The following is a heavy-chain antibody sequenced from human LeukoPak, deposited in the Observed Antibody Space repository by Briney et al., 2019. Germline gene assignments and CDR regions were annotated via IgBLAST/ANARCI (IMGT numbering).Heavy chain of an antibody. CDR3: RTDRYGDYGDYIDY. V-gene: IGHV1-2*02. Sequence: GASVKVSCKASGYTFTGYYMHWVRQAPGQGLEWMGWISPNSGGTNYAQKFQGRVTMTRDTSISTAYMELSWLRSDDTAVYYCRTDRYGDYGDYIDYWGQGTLVTVSS. CDR2: ISPNSGGT. CDR1: GYTFTGYY. J-gene: IGHJ4*02. D-gene: IGHD4-17*01.